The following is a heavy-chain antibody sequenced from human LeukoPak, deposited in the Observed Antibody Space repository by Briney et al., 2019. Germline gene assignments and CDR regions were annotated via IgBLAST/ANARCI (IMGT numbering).Heavy chain of an antibody. CDR3: ARDGPGIAVAGHFDY. D-gene: IGHD6-19*01. Sequence: GGSLRLPCAASGFTFNSYVMHWVRQAPGKGLEWVADISYDGSNIYYGDSVKGRFTISRDNSKNTLYLQMNSLRAEDTAVYHCARDGPGIAVAGHFDYWGQGTLVTVSS. V-gene: IGHV3-30*04. CDR2: ISYDGSNI. J-gene: IGHJ4*02. CDR1: GFTFNSYV.